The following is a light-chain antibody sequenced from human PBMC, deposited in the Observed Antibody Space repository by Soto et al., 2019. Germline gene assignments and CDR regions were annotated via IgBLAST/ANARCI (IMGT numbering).Light chain of an antibody. CDR3: QQYNTYSYT. CDR1: QSISSW. Sequence: DIQMTQSPSTLSASVGDRVTITCRASQSISSWLAWYQQKPGKAPKLLIYDASSLESRVPSRFSGSGSGTEVTLTISGLRPADFATYYCQQYNTYSYTFGQGTKLEIK. CDR2: DAS. J-gene: IGKJ2*01. V-gene: IGKV1-5*01.